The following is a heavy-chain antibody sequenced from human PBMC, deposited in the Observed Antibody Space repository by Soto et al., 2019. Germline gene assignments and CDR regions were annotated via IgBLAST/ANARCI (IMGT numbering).Heavy chain of an antibody. J-gene: IGHJ5*02. V-gene: IGHV1-69*13. D-gene: IGHD3-10*01. Sequence: AASVKVSCKASGGTFSSYAISWVRQAPGQGLEWMGGIIPIFGTANYAQKFQGRVTITADESTSTAYMELSSLRSEDTAVYYCAREARPGELANWFDPWGQGNLVTVSS. CDR1: GGTFSSYA. CDR2: IIPIFGTA. CDR3: AREARPGELANWFDP.